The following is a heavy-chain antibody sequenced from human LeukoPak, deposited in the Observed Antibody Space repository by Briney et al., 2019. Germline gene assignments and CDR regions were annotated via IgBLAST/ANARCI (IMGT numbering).Heavy chain of an antibody. CDR2: IYHSGST. V-gene: IGHV4-4*02. Sequence: PSGTLSLTCAVSGGSISSSNWWSWVRQPPGKGLEWIGEIYHSGSTNYNPSLKSRVTISVDTSKNQFSLKLSSVTAADTAVYYCAATHYYYDSSGYYYYYFDYWGQGTLVTVSS. J-gene: IGHJ4*02. D-gene: IGHD3-22*01. CDR1: GGSISSSNW. CDR3: AATHYYYDSSGYYYYYFDY.